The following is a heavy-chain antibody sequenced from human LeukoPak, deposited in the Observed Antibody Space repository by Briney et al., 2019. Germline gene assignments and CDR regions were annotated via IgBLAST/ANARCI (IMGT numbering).Heavy chain of an antibody. Sequence: PSETLSLTCTVSGGSISSYYWSWIRQPPGKGLEWIGYIYYSGSTNYNPSLKSRVTISVDTSKNQFSLKLSSVTAADTAVYYCARSWRVPENWFDPWAREPWSPSPQ. D-gene: IGHD2-2*01. J-gene: IGHJ5*02. V-gene: IGHV4-59*01. CDR3: ARSWRVPENWFDP. CDR2: IYYSGST. CDR1: GGSISSYY.